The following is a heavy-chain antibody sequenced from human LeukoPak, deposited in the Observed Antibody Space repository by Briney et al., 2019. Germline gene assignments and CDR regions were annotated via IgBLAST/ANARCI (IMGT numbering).Heavy chain of an antibody. V-gene: IGHV3-48*02. CDR2: ISVSSDII. Sequence: GGSLRLSCAASGFTFRTYPMNWIRQAPGKGLEWVSYISVSSDIIYYADSVKGRFTISRDNAKNSLYLQMNSLRDEDTAVYYCARDRSGGYVSYFDYWGQGSLATVSA. D-gene: IGHD3-22*01. CDR3: ARDRSGGYVSYFDY. CDR1: GFTFRTYP. J-gene: IGHJ4*02.